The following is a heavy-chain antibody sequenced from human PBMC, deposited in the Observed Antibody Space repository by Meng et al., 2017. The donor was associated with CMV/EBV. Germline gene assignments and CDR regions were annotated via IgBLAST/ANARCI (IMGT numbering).Heavy chain of an antibody. V-gene: IGHV3-7*01. D-gene: IGHD7-27*01. CDR1: GFTFSSYW. CDR3: ARENWGDAFDI. CDR2: IKQDGSEK. J-gene: IGHJ3*02. Sequence: GESLKISCAASGFTFSSYWMSWVRQAPGKGLEWVANIKQDGSEKYYVDSVKGRFTISRDNAKNSLYLQMNSLRAEDTAVYYCARENWGDAFDIWGQGTMVPSPQ.